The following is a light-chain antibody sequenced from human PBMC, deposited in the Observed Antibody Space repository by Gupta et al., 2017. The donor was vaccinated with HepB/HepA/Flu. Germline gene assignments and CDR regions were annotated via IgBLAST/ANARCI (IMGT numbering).Light chain of an antibody. J-gene: IGKJ4*01. Sequence: EIVLTQSPATLSLSSGERATLSCRARQSVSSNLAWYQQKPGQAPRLLIYYASNRATGIPARFSGSGSGTDFTLTISSLEPEDFAVYYCQQRSKWPVTFGGGTKVEIK. CDR3: QQRSKWPVT. V-gene: IGKV3-11*01. CDR2: YAS. CDR1: QSVSSN.